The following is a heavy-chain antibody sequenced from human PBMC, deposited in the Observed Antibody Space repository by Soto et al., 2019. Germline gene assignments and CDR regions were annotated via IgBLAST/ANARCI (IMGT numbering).Heavy chain of an antibody. V-gene: IGHV3-30*18. D-gene: IGHD1-26*01. CDR1: GFTFSTYG. Sequence: QVQLVESGGGVVQPGRSLRLSCAASGFTFSTYGMHWVRQAPGKGLEWVAVISYDGSNKYYADSVKGRFTISRDNSKDTLYLQMNSLRAEDTTMYYCAKDRGSGSNSPYYHGMDVWGQGTTVTVS. CDR2: ISYDGSNK. CDR3: AKDRGSGSNSPYYHGMDV. J-gene: IGHJ6*02.